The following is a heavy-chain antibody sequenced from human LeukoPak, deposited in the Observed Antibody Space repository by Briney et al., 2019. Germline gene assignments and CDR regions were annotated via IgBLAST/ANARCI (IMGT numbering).Heavy chain of an antibody. J-gene: IGHJ4*02. D-gene: IGHD3-16*01. CDR1: GGSISSGSYY. Sequence: SETLSLTCTVSGGSISSGSYYWGWIRQPPGKGLEWIGSIYYSGSTNYNPSLKSRVTISVDTSKNQFSLILTSVTAADTAVYYCARHTTHGDYNPNDYWGQGTLVTVSS. CDR2: IYYSGST. V-gene: IGHV4-39*01. CDR3: ARHTTHGDYNPNDY.